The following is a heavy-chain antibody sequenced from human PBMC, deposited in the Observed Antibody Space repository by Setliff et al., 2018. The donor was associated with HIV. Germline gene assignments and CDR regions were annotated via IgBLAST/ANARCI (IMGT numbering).Heavy chain of an antibody. V-gene: IGHV3-7*01. CDR3: ASGDYFNC. J-gene: IGHJ4*02. Sequence: GGSLRLSCAASGFIFSNSWMSWVRQAPGKGLEWVANIKQDGSKKNYVESVKGRFTISRDNAKNSLYLQMNSLRAEDTAVYYCASGDYFNCWGQGTLVT. CDR1: GFIFSNSW. CDR2: IKQDGSKK. D-gene: IGHD3-10*01.